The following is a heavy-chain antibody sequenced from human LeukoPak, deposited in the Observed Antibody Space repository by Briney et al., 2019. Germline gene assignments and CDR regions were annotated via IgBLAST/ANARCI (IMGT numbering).Heavy chain of an antibody. CDR3: ARDGRDGGSTYYWFDP. J-gene: IGHJ5*02. CDR2: ISYIGAT. CDR1: GGSLSSSNNY. D-gene: IGHD2-15*01. Sequence: PSETLSLTCTVSGGSLSSSNNYWGWTRQPPGKGLEWFGSISYIGATSYNPSLRSRVTISVDTSKNQFSLIPNSVTAADTAVYYCARDGRDGGSTYYWFDPWGRGTLVTVSS. V-gene: IGHV4-39*02.